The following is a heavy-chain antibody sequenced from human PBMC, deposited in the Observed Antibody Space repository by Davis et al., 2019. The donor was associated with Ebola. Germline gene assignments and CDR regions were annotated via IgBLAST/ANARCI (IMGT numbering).Heavy chain of an antibody. CDR3: AVGHYSNPNG. D-gene: IGHD2-2*01. CDR1: YYSVGTNF. J-gene: IGHJ4*02. CDR2: ISNDGIT. V-gene: IGHV3-53*01. Sequence: PGGSLRLSCAASYYSVGTNFLSWVRQAPGKGLEWVSVISNDGITNYIDSVKGRFTISRDSSKETFYLQMNSLRAEDTDVYYCAVGHYSNPNGWGQGILVTVSS.